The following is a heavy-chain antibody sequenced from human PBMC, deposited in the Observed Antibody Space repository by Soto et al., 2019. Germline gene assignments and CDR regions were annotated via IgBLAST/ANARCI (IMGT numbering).Heavy chain of an antibody. CDR3: EGTLGELSFLTFDI. J-gene: IGHJ3*02. CDR1: GGSISSSSSY. Sequence: SETLSLTCTVSGGSISSSSSYWGWIRQPPGKGLEWVGNIYYLGNTYYNPSLKSRVTISVDTSKSQFSLKLSSVTAADTAVYYCEGTLGELSFLTFDIWGQGTMVTVSS. V-gene: IGHV4-39*07. D-gene: IGHD3-16*02. CDR2: IYYLGNT.